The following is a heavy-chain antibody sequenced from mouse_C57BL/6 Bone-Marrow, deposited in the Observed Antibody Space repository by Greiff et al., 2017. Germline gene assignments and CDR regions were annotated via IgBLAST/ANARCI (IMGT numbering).Heavy chain of an antibody. Sequence: EVNVVESGGGLVKPGGSLKLSCAASGFTFSDYGMHWVRQAPEQGLAWVAYISSGSSTIYYADTVKGRFTISRNNAKNTLFLQMTSLGSEDTAIYYCAMSLAWFAYWGQGTLVTVSA. CDR1: GFTFSDYG. D-gene: IGHD6-2*01. V-gene: IGHV5-17*01. CDR2: ISSGSSTI. CDR3: AMSLAWFAY. J-gene: IGHJ3*01.